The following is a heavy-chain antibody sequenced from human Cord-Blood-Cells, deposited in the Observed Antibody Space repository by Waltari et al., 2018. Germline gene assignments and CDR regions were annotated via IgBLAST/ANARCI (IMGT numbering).Heavy chain of an antibody. Sequence: QVQLQQSGPGLVKPSQTLSLTCAISGDSVSSNSAPWNWIRHSPGRGIEWLRRTYYTSKWYNDYAVSAKSRITINPDTSKNQFSLQLNSVTPEDTAVYYRARESPNYYDGMDVWGQGTTVTVSS. CDR3: ARESPNYYDGMDV. J-gene: IGHJ6*02. CDR1: GDSVSSNSAP. CDR2: TYYTSKWYN. V-gene: IGHV6-1*01.